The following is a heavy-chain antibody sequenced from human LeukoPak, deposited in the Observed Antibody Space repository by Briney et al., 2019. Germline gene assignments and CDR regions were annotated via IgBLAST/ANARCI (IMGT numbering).Heavy chain of an antibody. CDR3: ARDFHRRYYDSSGYNAFDI. D-gene: IGHD3-22*01. CDR1: GFTFSSYS. Sequence: GGSLRLSCAASGFTFSSYSMNWARQAPGKGLEWVSYISAISSSSTYYADSVKGRFTISRDNAKNSLYLQMNSLRAEDTAVYYCARDFHRRYYDSSGYNAFDIWGQGTMVTVSS. J-gene: IGHJ3*02. CDR2: ISAISSSST. V-gene: IGHV3-48*04.